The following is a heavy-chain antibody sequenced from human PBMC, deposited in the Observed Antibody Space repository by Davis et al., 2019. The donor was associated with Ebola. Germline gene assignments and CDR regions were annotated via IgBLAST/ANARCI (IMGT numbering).Heavy chain of an antibody. D-gene: IGHD2-21*01. CDR2: IYYSGST. CDR1: GGSISSYY. CDR3: ARGEEASLPKLKMYYFDY. J-gene: IGHJ4*02. V-gene: IGHV4-59*12. Sequence: PSETLSLTCTVSGGSISSYYWSWIRQPPGKGLEWIGYIYYSGSTNYNPSLKSRVTISVDTSKNQFSLKLSSVTAADTAVYYCARGEEASLPKLKMYYFDYWGQGTLVTVSS.